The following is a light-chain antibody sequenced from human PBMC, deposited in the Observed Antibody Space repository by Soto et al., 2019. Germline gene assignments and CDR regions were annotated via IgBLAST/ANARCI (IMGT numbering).Light chain of an antibody. J-gene: IGKJ1*01. Sequence: EIVLTQSPATLSLSPGERATLSCRASQSVSSYLAWYQQKPGQAPRLLIYDASNRATGIPARFSGSGSGTAFTPTISSLEPEDVAVYYCQQRSNWPPWTFGQGTKVEIK. CDR1: QSVSSY. CDR3: QQRSNWPPWT. V-gene: IGKV3-11*01. CDR2: DAS.